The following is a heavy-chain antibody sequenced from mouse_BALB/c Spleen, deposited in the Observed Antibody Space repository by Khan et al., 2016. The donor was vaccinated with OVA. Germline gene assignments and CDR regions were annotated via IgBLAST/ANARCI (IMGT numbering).Heavy chain of an antibody. J-gene: IGHJ4*01. D-gene: IGHD4-1*01. CDR3: ASELGRYYALDY. Sequence: EVKLEESGPGLVKPSQSLSLTCTVTGYSITSDYAWNWIRQFPGNKLEWMGYISYSGSTTYNPSLKSRISITRDTSKDQFFLQFKSVTSEDTATYYCASELGRYYALDYWGQGTSVTVSS. CDR1: GYSITSDYA. V-gene: IGHV3-2*02. CDR2: ISYSGST.